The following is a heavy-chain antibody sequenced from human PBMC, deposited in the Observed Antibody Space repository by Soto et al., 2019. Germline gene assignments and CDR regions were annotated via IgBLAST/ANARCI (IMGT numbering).Heavy chain of an antibody. D-gene: IGHD1-26*01. J-gene: IGHJ6*02. CDR1: GFTVSSNY. V-gene: IGHV3-53*01. CDR2: IYSGGST. CDR3: ARDIGGTYSYYYYGMDV. Sequence: PGGSLRLSCAASGFTVSSNYMSWVRQAPGKGLEWVSVIYSGGSTYYADSVKGRFTISRDNSKNTLYLQMNSLRAEDTAVYYCARDIGGTYSYYYYGMDVWGQGTTVTVSS.